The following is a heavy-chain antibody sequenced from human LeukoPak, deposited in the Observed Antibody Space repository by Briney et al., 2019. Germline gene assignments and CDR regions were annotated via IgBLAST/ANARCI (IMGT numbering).Heavy chain of an antibody. J-gene: IGHJ4*02. CDR1: GFTFSDYY. CDR2: ISSSGSTK. Sequence: GGSLRLSCAASGFTFSDYYMFWIRQAPGKGLEWVSYISSSGSTKYYADSVKGRFTISRDNAKNSLYLQMNSLRAEDTAVYYCARDGVLRHFDWLYYFDYWGQGTLVTVSS. V-gene: IGHV3-11*01. CDR3: ARDGVLRHFDWLYYFDY. D-gene: IGHD3-9*01.